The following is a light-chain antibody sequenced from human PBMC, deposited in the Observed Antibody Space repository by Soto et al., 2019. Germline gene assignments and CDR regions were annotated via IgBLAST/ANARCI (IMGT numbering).Light chain of an antibody. J-gene: IGKJ1*01. Sequence: EFVLTQSPGTLSLSPGERATLSCRASQSVRSNYLAWYQQKPGQAPSLLIYGASSRATGIPDRFSGSGSGTDFTLTISRLEPEDFAVYFCQHYGGSSTFGQGTRVEIK. CDR2: GAS. CDR1: QSVRSNY. CDR3: QHYGGSST. V-gene: IGKV3-20*01.